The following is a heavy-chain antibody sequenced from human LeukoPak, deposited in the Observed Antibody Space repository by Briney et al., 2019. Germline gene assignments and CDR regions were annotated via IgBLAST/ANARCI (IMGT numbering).Heavy chain of an antibody. CDR3: ARDYRYGYPSSWYHLVQIDL. Sequence: GGSLRLSCAASGFTFSSYEMNWVRQAPGKGLEWVSYISSSGSTIYYADSVKGRFTLSRDNAKNSLYLQVNSLRAEDTAVYYCARDYRYGYPSSWYHLVQIDLWGRGILVTVSS. D-gene: IGHD6-13*01. V-gene: IGHV3-48*03. CDR2: ISSSGSTI. CDR1: GFTFSSYE. J-gene: IGHJ4*02.